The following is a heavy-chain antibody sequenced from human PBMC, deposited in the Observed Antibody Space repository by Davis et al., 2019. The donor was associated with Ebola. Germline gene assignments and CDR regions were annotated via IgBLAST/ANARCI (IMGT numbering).Heavy chain of an antibody. CDR1: GYIFANYW. CDR2: IYPGDSDT. CDR3: ASLRRTITGMDDAFDI. V-gene: IGHV5-51*01. D-gene: IGHD2-8*02. Sequence: KVSCKGSGYIFANYWIAWVRQMPGKGLEWMGIIYPGDSDTRYSPSFQGQVTISADKSISTAYLQWNSLKASDTAMYYCASLRRTITGMDDAFDIWGQGTMVTVSS. J-gene: IGHJ3*02.